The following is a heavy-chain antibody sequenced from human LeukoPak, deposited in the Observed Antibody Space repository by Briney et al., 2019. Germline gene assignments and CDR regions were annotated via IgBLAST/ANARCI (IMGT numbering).Heavy chain of an antibody. CDR3: ARDIESYDFWSGYYSGGTDAFDI. J-gene: IGHJ3*02. Sequence: ASVKVSCKASGYTFTSYGISWVRQAPGQGLEWMGWISAYNGNTNYAQKLQGRVTMTTDTSTSTAYMELRSMRSDDTAVYYCARDIESYDFWSGYYSGGTDAFDIWGQGTMVTVSS. CDR2: ISAYNGNT. D-gene: IGHD3-3*01. V-gene: IGHV1-18*01. CDR1: GYTFTSYG.